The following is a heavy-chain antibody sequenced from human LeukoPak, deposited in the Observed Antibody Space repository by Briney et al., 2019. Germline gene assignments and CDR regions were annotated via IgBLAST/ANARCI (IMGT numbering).Heavy chain of an antibody. V-gene: IGHV4-34*01. D-gene: IGHD6-6*01. CDR2: INHSGST. J-gene: IGHJ4*02. CDR3: ARVSSIAARVGSYYFDY. Sequence: SETLSLTCAVYGGSFSGYYWSWIRQPPGKGLEWIGEINHSGSTNYNPSLKSRVTISVDTSKNQFSLKLSSVTAADTAVYYCARVSSIAARVGSYYFDYWGQGTLVTVSS. CDR1: GGSFSGYY.